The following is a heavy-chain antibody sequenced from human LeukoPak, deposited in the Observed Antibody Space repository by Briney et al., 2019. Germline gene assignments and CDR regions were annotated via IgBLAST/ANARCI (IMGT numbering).Heavy chain of an antibody. V-gene: IGHV4-34*01. CDR1: GGSFSGYY. CDR2: INHSGST. D-gene: IGHD3-22*01. J-gene: IGHJ3*01. CDR3: ARGRWTYYYDSSGPQFPL. Sequence: SETLSLTCAVHGGSFSGYYWSWIRQPPGKGLEWIGEINHSGSTNYNPSLKSRVTISVDTSKNQFSLKLSSVTAADTAVYYCARGRWTYYYDSSGPQFPLWGQGTMVTVSS.